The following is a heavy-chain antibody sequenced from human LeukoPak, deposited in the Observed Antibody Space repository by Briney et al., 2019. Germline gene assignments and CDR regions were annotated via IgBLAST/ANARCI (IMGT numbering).Heavy chain of an antibody. CDR2: IWFDGNNK. J-gene: IGHJ4*02. V-gene: IGHV3-33*01. CDR1: GFTFSNYG. Sequence: SGGSLRLSCAASGFTFSNYGVPWVRQAPGKGLEWVAVIWFDGNNKHYADSVKGQFTISRDNSKNTLFLQMNSLRAEDTAVYYCARDQANYFDYWGQGSLVTVTS. CDR3: ARDQANYFDY.